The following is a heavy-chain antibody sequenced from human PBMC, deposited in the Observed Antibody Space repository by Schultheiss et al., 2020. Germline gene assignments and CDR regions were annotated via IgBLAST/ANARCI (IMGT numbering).Heavy chain of an antibody. V-gene: IGHV4-61*02. CDR3: ARAPLAFWSGYSYYYYYMDV. CDR2: IYTSGTT. CDR1: GGSISSDSYY. J-gene: IGHJ6*03. Sequence: SQTLSLTCTVSGGSISSDSYYWSWIRQPAGEGLEWIGRIYTSGTTNYNPSLKSRVTISVDTSKNQFSLKLSSVTAADTAVYYCARAPLAFWSGYSYYYYYMDVWGKGTTVTVSS. D-gene: IGHD3-3*01.